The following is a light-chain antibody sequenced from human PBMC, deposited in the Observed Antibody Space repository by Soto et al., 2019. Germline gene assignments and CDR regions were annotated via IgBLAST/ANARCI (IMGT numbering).Light chain of an antibody. CDR3: HKGNSFLWT. V-gene: IGKV1-12*02. Sequence: DIQMTQSPSSVSASVGDRVTITCRSSQDMNGWLAWYQQKPGKAPKLLMYGASSLKSGVLSRFSGSRSGTVFTLSINSLQPEDFGTYFCHKGNSFLWTFGQGTKVEIK. J-gene: IGKJ1*01. CDR2: GAS. CDR1: QDMNGW.